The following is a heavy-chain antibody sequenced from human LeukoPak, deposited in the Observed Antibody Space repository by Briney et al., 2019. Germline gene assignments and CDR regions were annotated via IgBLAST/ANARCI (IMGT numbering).Heavy chain of an antibody. CDR2: INPGGIT. CDR3: ARALSTVTTYFDS. CDR1: GGSLSGYY. V-gene: IGHV4-34*01. Sequence: SETLSLTCAVSGGSLSGYYWSWIRQPPGKGLEWIGEINPGGITNYNPSFKSRATISADTSKSQFSLEVRSVTAADTAMFYCARALSTVTTYFDSWGQGTLLTVSP. J-gene: IGHJ4*02. D-gene: IGHD4-17*01.